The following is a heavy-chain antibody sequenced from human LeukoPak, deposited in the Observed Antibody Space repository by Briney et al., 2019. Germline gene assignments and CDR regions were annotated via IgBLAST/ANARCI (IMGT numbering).Heavy chain of an antibody. Sequence: ASVKVSCKASGYTFTSYGISWVRQAPGQGLEWMGWISAYNGNTNYAQKFQGRVTITRNTSISTAYMELSSLRSEDTAVYYRARVGSGFWAFDIWGQGTMVTVSS. CDR2: ISAYNGNT. V-gene: IGHV1-18*01. D-gene: IGHD6-19*01. CDR1: GYTFTSYG. J-gene: IGHJ3*02. CDR3: ARVGSGFWAFDI.